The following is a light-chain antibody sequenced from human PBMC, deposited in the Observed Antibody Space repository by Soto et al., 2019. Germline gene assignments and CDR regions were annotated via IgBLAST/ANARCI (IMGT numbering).Light chain of an antibody. J-gene: IGKJ1*01. Sequence: DIQMTHSPSSLSASVGDRVTITCRASQSISSYLNWYQQKPGKAPKLLIDAASSLQSGVPSRFSGSGSGTEFTLTISSLQPDDFATYYCQHYNSYSEAFGQGTKVDIK. CDR3: QHYNSYSEA. CDR1: QSISSY. CDR2: AAS. V-gene: IGKV1-39*01.